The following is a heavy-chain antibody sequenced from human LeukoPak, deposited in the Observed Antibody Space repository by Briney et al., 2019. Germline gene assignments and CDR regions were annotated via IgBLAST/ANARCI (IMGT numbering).Heavy chain of an antibody. J-gene: IGHJ4*02. CDR3: ARIVPYNYGYVDY. CDR2: IYYSGTT. D-gene: IGHD5-18*01. Sequence: SETLSLTCTVSGGSINNYYWSWIRQPPGKGLEWIGYIYYSGTTNYNPSLKSRVSISVDTSKNQFSLRLSSVTAADTALHYCARIVPYNYGYVDYWGQGTLVTVSS. CDR1: GGSINNYY. V-gene: IGHV4-59*01.